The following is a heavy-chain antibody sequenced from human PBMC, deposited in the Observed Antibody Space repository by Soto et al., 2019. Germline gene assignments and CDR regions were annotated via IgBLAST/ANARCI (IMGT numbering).Heavy chain of an antibody. V-gene: IGHV3-21*01. Sequence: EVQLVEAGGGLVKHGGSLRLSCAASGFTFGTFTMSWVRQAPGKGLEWVSSIGTTSTYIYYADSVRGRFTISRDNAKNSLYLQMNSLRAEDTAVYFCARVMCGDCSSDYDYSMDVWGQGTTVTVSS. CDR1: GFTFGTFT. J-gene: IGHJ6*02. CDR2: IGTTSTYI. CDR3: ARVMCGDCSSDYDYSMDV. D-gene: IGHD2-21*02.